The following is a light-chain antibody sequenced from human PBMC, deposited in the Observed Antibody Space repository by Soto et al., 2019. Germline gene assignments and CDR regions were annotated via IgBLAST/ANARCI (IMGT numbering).Light chain of an antibody. J-gene: IGKJ1*01. V-gene: IGKV4-1*01. CDR1: QSVLYSSNNKNY. Sequence: DIVMTQSPDSLAVSLGERATINCKSSQSVLYSSNNKNYLAWYQQKQGQPPKLLIYWASTRESGVPDRFSGSGSETDFTLTVSSLQAEDVAAYYCQQYYSIPRTFGQGTKVEVK. CDR2: WAS. CDR3: QQYYSIPRT.